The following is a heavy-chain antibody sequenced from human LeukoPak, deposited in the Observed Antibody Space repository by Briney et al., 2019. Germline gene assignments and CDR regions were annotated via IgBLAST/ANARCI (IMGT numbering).Heavy chain of an antibody. V-gene: IGHV4-31*03. J-gene: IGHJ4*02. CDR2: IYHSGST. Sequence: PSETLSLTCTVSGGSISSGGYYWTWIRQHPGKGLEWIGYIYHSGSTYYNLSLKSRVNMSVDTSKNQFSLKLSSVTVADTAVYYCARSNGVGATADYWGQGTLVTVSS. D-gene: IGHD1-26*01. CDR3: ARSNGVGATADY. CDR1: GGSISSGGYY.